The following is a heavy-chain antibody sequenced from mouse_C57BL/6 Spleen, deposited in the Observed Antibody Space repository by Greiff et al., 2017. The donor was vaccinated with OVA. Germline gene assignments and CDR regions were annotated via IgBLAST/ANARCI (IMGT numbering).Heavy chain of an antibody. CDR2: ISSKSSNYSK. J-gene: IGHJ2*01. CDR1: GFTFPTYA. D-gene: IGHD2-1*01. V-gene: IGHV10-3*01. CDR3: VGEDYGNYVFIFDY. Sequence: EVKLVESGGGLVQPKGSLKLSCAASGFTFPTYAMHWVRQAPGKGLEWVARISSKSSNYSKYYAVSVKDRFTISSDDSQSMLYLQKNNLKTEDAAMDYCVGEDYGNYVFIFDYWGQGTTLTVSS.